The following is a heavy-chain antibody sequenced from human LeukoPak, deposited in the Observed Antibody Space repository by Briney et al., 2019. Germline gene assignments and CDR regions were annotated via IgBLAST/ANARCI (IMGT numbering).Heavy chain of an antibody. Sequence: PGGSLRLSCAASGFTFSSYAMHWVRQAPGKGLEWVAAISYDGSNKYSADSVKGRFTVSRDNSKNTLYLQMKSLRAEDTAVYYCAKGGGYEAQYYYYYLDVWGKGTTVTVSS. V-gene: IGHV3-30*04. CDR2: ISYDGSNK. D-gene: IGHD5-12*01. J-gene: IGHJ6*03. CDR1: GFTFSSYA. CDR3: AKGGGYEAQYYYYYLDV.